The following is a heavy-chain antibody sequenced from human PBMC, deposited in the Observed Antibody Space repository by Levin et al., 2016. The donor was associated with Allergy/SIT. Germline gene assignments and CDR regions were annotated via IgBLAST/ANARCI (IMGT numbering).Heavy chain of an antibody. V-gene: IGHV3-43*02. D-gene: IGHD3-10*01. CDR3: AKDVVRGVVSSPVGHDYLFYGMDV. CDR1: GFNVEDYA. Sequence: GESLKISCAASGFNVEDYAMHWVRQVPGKGLEWVSLISGSGHRTFYRDSVRGRFTISRDNNKNSLYLQMTSLRSEDTAFYYCAKDVVRGVVSSPVGHDYLFYGMDVWGQGTTVTVSS. J-gene: IGHJ6*02. CDR2: ISGSGHRT.